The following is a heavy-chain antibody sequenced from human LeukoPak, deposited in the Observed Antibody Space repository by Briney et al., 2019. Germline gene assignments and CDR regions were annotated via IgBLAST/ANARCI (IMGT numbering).Heavy chain of an antibody. V-gene: IGHV4-34*01. CDR1: GGSFSGYY. CDR2: INHSGST. J-gene: IGHJ6*02. CDR3: ARVTIFGVVHYYYYGMDV. D-gene: IGHD3-3*01. Sequence: KPSETLSLTCAGYGGSFSGYYWSWIRQPPGKGLEWIGEINHSGSTNYNPSLKSRVTISVDTSKNQFSLKLSSVTAADTAVYYCARVTIFGVVHYYYYGMDVWGQGTTVTVSS.